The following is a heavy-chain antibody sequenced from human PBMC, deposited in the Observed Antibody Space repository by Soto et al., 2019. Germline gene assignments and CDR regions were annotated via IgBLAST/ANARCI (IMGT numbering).Heavy chain of an antibody. CDR2: ISKDGSKK. CDR3: ARDVAMPSGLGLGY. V-gene: IGHV3-30*03. D-gene: IGHD6-19*01. CDR1: GYVSTNYG. J-gene: IGHJ4*02. Sequence: PAGSLTLSCTASGYVSTNYGIHCVRQAPGKGLEWLAFISKDGSKKYHAASVQRRFTISRDNSENTVYLQMTSLRPDDTAVFYCARDVAMPSGLGLGYWGQGTLVTVSS.